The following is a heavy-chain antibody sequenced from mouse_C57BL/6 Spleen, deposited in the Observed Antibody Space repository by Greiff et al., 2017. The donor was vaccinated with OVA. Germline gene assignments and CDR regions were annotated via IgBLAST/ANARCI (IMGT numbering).Heavy chain of an antibody. CDR1: GFTFSSYT. D-gene: IGHD4-1*01. CDR3: ARSPHWDVWYFDV. V-gene: IGHV5-9*01. CDR2: ISGGGGNT. J-gene: IGHJ1*03. Sequence: EVHLVESGGGLVKPGGSLKLSCAASGFTFSSYTMSWVRQTPEKRLEWVATISGGGGNTYYPDSVKGRFTISRDNAKNTLYLQMSSLRSEDTALYYCARSPHWDVWYFDVWGTGTTVTVSS.